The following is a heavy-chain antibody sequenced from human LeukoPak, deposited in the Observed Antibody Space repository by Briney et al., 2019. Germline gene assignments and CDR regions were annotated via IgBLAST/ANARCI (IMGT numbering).Heavy chain of an antibody. J-gene: IGHJ5*02. CDR3: ARILAVPDRSNWFDP. Sequence: GESLKISCKGSGYSFTSYWIGWVRQMPGKGLEWMGIIYPGDSDTRYSPSFQGQVTISADKSISTAYLQWSSLKASDTAMYYCARILAVPDRSNWFDPWGQGTLVTVSP. CDR1: GYSFTSYW. CDR2: IYPGDSDT. D-gene: IGHD6-19*01. V-gene: IGHV5-51*01.